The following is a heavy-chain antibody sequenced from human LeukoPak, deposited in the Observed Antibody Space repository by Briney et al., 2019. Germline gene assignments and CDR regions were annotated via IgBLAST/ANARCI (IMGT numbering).Heavy chain of an antibody. J-gene: IGHJ6*02. CDR2: ISSSSSYI. D-gene: IGHD3-3*01. Sequence: GGSLRLSCAASGFTFSSYSMNWVRQAPGKGLEWVSSISSSSSYIYYADSVKGRFTISRDNAKNSLYLQMNSLRAEDTAVYYCARDGGGDFWSGFYYYYGMDVWGQGTTVTVSS. CDR3: ARDGGGDFWSGFYYYYGMDV. CDR1: GFTFSSYS. V-gene: IGHV3-21*01.